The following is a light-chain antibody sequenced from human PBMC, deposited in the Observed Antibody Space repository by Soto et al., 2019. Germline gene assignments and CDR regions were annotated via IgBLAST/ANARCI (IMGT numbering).Light chain of an antibody. CDR2: EVT. J-gene: IGLJ3*02. Sequence: QSALAQPPSASGSPGQSVTMSCTGTSSDGGAYKYVSWYQQYPGKAPKLMIYEVTKRPSGVPDRFSGSKSGNTASLTVSGLQAEDEADYYCTSYVGNDIWVFGGGTKVTVL. CDR1: SSDGGAYKY. V-gene: IGLV2-8*01. CDR3: TSYVGNDIWV.